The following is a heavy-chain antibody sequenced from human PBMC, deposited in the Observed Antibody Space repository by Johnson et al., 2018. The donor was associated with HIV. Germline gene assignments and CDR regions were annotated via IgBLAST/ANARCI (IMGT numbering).Heavy chain of an antibody. CDR3: AKERRAPRAFDI. CDR1: GFSFSSYA. V-gene: IGHV3-30*18. J-gene: IGHJ3*02. Sequence: QMLLVESGGGVVQPGRSLRLSCAASGFSFSSYAMHWVRQSPGKGLEWVAVISFDGGDKYYAASVKGRFTISRDNSKSTFFLQMNSLTPEDTGVYYCAKERRAPRAFDIWGQGTMVTVSS. CDR2: ISFDGGDK.